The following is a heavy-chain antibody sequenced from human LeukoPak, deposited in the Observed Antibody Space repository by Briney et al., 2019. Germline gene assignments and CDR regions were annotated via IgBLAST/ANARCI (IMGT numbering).Heavy chain of an antibody. CDR2: INIDSITV. V-gene: IGHV3-48*01. CDR1: GFPLSSYS. Sequence: PEGSLRLSCAASGFPLSSYSINWVRQAPGKGLEWVSYINIDSITVNHADSVKGRFTISSDNAKKSLYLQMNSLRAEDTAVYYCSTAKFDNWGQGTLVTVSS. J-gene: IGHJ4*02. CDR3: STAKFDN.